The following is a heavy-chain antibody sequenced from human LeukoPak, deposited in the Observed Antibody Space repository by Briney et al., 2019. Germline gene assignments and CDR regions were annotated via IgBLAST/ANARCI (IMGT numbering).Heavy chain of an antibody. J-gene: IGHJ6*03. V-gene: IGHV1-46*01. D-gene: IGHD6-19*01. Sequence: GASVKVSCKASGYTFTSYYMHWVRQAPGQGLEWMGIINPSGGSTSYAQKFQGRVTMTRDMSTSTVYMELSSLRSEDTAVYYCARAPYGSGWSIPPYYYYYYYMDVWGKGTTVTVSS. CDR1: GYTFTSYY. CDR3: ARAPYGSGWSIPPYYYYYYYMDV. CDR2: INPSGGST.